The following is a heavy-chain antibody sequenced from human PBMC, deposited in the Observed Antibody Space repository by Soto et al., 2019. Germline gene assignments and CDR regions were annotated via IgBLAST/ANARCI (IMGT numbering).Heavy chain of an antibody. Sequence: EVQLVASGGGLVQPGGSLRLSCAASGFTFSSSWLHWVRQAPGKGLVWVSVINSAASTTNYADSVKGRFTISRDNAKKTLYLQMDSLTADDTAVYYCAIGATGWYGYDYWGQGTLVTVSS. D-gene: IGHD6-19*01. V-gene: IGHV3-74*01. CDR2: INSAASTT. CDR1: GFTFSSSW. CDR3: AIGATGWYGYDY. J-gene: IGHJ4*02.